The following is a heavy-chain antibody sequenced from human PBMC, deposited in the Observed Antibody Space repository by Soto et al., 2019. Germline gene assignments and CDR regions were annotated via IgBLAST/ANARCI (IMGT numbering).Heavy chain of an antibody. J-gene: IGHJ4*02. V-gene: IGHV3-23*01. CDR2: ISGSGGST. CDR1: GFTFSSYA. Sequence: GGSLRLSCAASGFTFSSYAMSWVRQAPGKGLEWVSAISGSGGSTYYADSVKGRFTISRDNSKNTLYLQMNSLRAEDTAVYYCAKEWPPNYYGSGSLVDYWGQGTLVTVSS. D-gene: IGHD3-10*01. CDR3: AKEWPPNYYGSGSLVDY.